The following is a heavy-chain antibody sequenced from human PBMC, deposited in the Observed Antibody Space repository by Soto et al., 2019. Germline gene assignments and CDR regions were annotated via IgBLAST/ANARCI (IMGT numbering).Heavy chain of an antibody. CDR3: AKVSGRWLQLPKHLDY. D-gene: IGHD5-12*01. J-gene: IGHJ4*02. CDR2: ISGSGGST. CDR1: GFTFSTYA. Sequence: GGSLRLSCAASGFTFSTYAMNWVRQAPGKGLEWVSAISGSGGSTYYADSVKGRFTISRDNSKNTLYLQMNSLRAEDTAVYYCAKVSGRWLQLPKHLDYWGQGTLVTVSS. V-gene: IGHV3-23*01.